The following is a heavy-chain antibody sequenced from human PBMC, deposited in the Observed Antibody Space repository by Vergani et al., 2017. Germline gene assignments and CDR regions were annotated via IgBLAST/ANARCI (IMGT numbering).Heavy chain of an antibody. D-gene: IGHD3-16*01. CDR2: IGSSGPYI. CDR1: GFTFSDFS. Sequence: EVQLVESGGGLVKPGGSLRLSCAASGFTFSDFSMSWVRQAPGKGLEWVAFIGSSGPYINYADSVKGRFIISRDNAKNSLYLQMNSLRAEDTAVYYCARGSEVGFDYWGQGTLVTVSS. CDR3: ARGSEVGFDY. J-gene: IGHJ4*02. V-gene: IGHV3-21*01.